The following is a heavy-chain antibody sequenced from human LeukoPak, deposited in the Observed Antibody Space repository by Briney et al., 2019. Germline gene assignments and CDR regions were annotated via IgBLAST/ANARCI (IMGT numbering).Heavy chain of an antibody. D-gene: IGHD6-19*01. CDR2: INSDGSST. J-gene: IGHJ6*02. CDR1: GFTFSSYR. Sequence: PGGSLRLSCAASGFTFSSYRMHWVRQAPGKGLVWVSRINSDGSSTSYADSVKGRFTISRDNAKNTLYLQMNSLRAEDTAVYYCAREYSSGWYAYYYYGMDVWGQGTTVTVSS. CDR3: AREYSSGWYAYYYYGMDV. V-gene: IGHV3-74*01.